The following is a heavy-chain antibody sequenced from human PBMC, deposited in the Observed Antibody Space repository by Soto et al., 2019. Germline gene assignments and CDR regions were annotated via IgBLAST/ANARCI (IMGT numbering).Heavy chain of an antibody. CDR3: ARRYSDYVDF. J-gene: IGHJ4*02. CDR1: DGSISSYY. V-gene: IGHV4-59*08. Sequence: QVQLQESGPGLVKPSEILSLACTVSDGSISSYYWSWIRQPPGKGLEWIGYIYYSGGTNYNPSLKSRVTISVATSKNQFSLKLSSVTAVDTAVYYCARRYSDYVDFWGQGTLVTVS. D-gene: IGHD4-4*01. CDR2: IYYSGGT.